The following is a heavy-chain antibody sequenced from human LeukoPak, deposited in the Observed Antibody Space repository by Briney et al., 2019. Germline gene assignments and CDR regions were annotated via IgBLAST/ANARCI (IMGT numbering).Heavy chain of an antibody. Sequence: GGSLRLSCAGSGFNFGSYSMHWVRQAPGKGLEYVSAISHDAHGGTTYYANSVKGRFTISRDDSRNTLFLQMGGLGAEDMAIYYCARVAGNGVFDICGQGTMVVVSS. J-gene: IGHJ3*02. V-gene: IGHV3-64*01. CDR3: ARVAGNGVFDI. CDR2: ISHDAHGGTT. D-gene: IGHD1-1*01. CDR1: GFNFGSYS.